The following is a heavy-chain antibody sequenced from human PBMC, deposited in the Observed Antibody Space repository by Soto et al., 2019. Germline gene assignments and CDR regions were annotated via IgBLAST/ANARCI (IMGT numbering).Heavy chain of an antibody. CDR3: ARGYYDSSGYFSDY. J-gene: IGHJ4*02. V-gene: IGHV3-30-3*01. D-gene: IGHD3-22*01. CDR2: ISYDGSNK. CDR1: GFTFSSYA. Sequence: GGSLRLSCAASGFTFSSYAMHWVRQAPGKGLEWVAVISYDGSNKYYADSVKGRFTISRDNSKNTLYLQMNSLRAEDTAVYYCARGYYDSSGYFSDYWGQGTLVTVSS.